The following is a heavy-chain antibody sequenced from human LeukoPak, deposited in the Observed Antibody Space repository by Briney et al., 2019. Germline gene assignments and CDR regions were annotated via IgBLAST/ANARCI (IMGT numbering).Heavy chain of an antibody. J-gene: IGHJ4*02. CDR1: GYTFTSYG. CDR2: IGPYNGNT. D-gene: IGHD3-10*01. V-gene: IGHV1-18*01. CDR3: ARDQDSLVRGVIGY. Sequence: APVKVSCKASGYTFTSYGISWVRQAPGQGLEWMGWIGPYNGNTNYAQNLQGRVTMTTDTSTSTAYMELGSLGSDDTAVYYCARDQDSLVRGVIGYWGQGTLVTVSS.